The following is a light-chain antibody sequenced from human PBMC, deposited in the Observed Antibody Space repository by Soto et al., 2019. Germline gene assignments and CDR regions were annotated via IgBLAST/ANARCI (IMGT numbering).Light chain of an antibody. Sequence: EVVMTQSPATLSVSPGERATLFCRASQSVTSRLAWYQQKPGQSPRLLIYGASARATGIPDRFSGSGSGTDFPLTINSLQSEDFAIYYCQQYNNWPLTFGGGTKVDIK. CDR2: GAS. CDR3: QQYNNWPLT. CDR1: QSVTSR. J-gene: IGKJ4*01. V-gene: IGKV3-15*01.